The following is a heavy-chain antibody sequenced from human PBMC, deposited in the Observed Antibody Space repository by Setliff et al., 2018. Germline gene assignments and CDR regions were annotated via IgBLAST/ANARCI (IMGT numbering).Heavy chain of an antibody. V-gene: IGHV1-8*02. J-gene: IGHJ4*02. CDR3: ARGRERGYNF. CDR2: MNPNSGNT. Sequence: ASVKVSCKASGGTFSSYAINWVRQATGQGLEWMGWMNPNSGNTGYAQKFQGRVTMTRNISISTAYMELSSLRSEDTAVYYCARGRERGYNFWGQGTLVTVSS. D-gene: IGHD5-18*01. CDR1: GGTFSSYA.